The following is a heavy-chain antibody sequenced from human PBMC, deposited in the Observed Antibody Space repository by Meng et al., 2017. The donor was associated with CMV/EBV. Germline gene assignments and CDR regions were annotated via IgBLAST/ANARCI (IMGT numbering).Heavy chain of an antibody. J-gene: IGHJ1*01. D-gene: IGHD2/OR15-2a*01. CDR1: GSTPSTYW. CDR3: SKNRGWLIEH. V-gene: IGHV3-7*01. Sequence: GESLKISCVASGSTPSTYWMSWVRQAPGKGLEWVANMNQDGGHEYYVDSVKGRFTISADNAENSLYLQMNSLRAEDTAVYYCSKNRGWLIEHWGQGTMVTVSS. CDR2: MNQDGGHE.